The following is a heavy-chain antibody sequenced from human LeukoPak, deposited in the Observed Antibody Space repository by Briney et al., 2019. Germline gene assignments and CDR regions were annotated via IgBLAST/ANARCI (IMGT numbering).Heavy chain of an antibody. CDR3: ASALSRAYSYFDY. D-gene: IGHD1-1*01. V-gene: IGHV4-4*02. J-gene: IGHJ4*02. Sequence: SWVRQAPGKGLEWIGEIYHSGSTNYNPSLKSRVTISVDKSKNQFSLKLSSVTAADTAVYYCASALSRAYSYFDYWGQGTLVTVSS. CDR2: IYHSGST.